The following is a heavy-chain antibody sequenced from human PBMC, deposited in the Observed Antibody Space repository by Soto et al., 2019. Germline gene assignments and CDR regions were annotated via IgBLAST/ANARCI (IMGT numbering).Heavy chain of an antibody. J-gene: IGHJ4*02. CDR2: ISAHNGNT. V-gene: IGHV1-18*01. Sequence: QVHLVQSGAEVKKPGASVKVSCKGSGYGFTTYGITWVRQAPGQGLEWMAWISAHNGNTNYAQKLQGRVTVTRDTSTSTASMELRGLRSDATAVYYCARGRYGDYWGQGALVTVSS. D-gene: IGHD1-1*01. CDR3: ARGRYGDY. CDR1: GYGFTTYG.